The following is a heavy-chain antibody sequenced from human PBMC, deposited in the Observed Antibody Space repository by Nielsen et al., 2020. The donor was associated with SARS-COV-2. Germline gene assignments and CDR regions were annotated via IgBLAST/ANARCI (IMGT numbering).Heavy chain of an antibody. CDR3: ARGGIALVRGTPERFDP. V-gene: IGHV7-4-1*02. D-gene: IGHD3-10*01. CDR1: GYTFSHYV. CDR2: MNTNTGDP. J-gene: IGHJ5*02. Sequence: ASVEVSCKASGYTFSHYVINWVRQAPGQGLEWMGWMNTNTGDPMYAQDFTGRFVFSLDSSVSTAYLHISGLKPEDTAVYYCARGGIALVRGTPERFDPWGQGTLVTVSS.